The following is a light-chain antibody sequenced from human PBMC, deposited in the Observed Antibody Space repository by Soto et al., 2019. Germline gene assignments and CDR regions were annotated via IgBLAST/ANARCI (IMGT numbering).Light chain of an antibody. J-gene: IGLJ1*01. CDR1: SSNIGAGCE. Sequence: QSVLTQPPSVSGAPEQRVTISCTGCSSNIGAGCEVHWYQHLPGKAPKLLIYGNTDRPSGVPDRFSGSKSGTSASLAITGLQAEDEADYYCQSYDSSLSASYVFGGGTEVTVL. V-gene: IGLV1-40*01. CDR3: QSYDSSLSASYV. CDR2: GNT.